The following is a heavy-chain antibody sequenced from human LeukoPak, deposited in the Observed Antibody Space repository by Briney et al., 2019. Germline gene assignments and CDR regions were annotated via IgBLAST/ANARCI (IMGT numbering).Heavy chain of an antibody. CDR1: GGTFSSYA. V-gene: IGHV1-69*06. D-gene: IGHD5-18*01. CDR2: IIPIFGTA. J-gene: IGHJ4*02. Sequence: SVKVSCKASGGTFSSYAISWVRQAPGQGLEWMGGIIPIFGTANYAQKFQGRVTITPDKSTSTAYMELSSLRSEDTAVYYCATDTAGVNYFDYWGQGTLVTVSS. CDR3: ATDTAGVNYFDY.